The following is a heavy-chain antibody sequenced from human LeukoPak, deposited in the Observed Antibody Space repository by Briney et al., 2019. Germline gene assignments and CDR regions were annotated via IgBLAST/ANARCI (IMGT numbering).Heavy chain of an antibody. CDR2: INTYNGKT. CDR3: ARVVLDHYYDSSGYLGTLDY. Sequence: ASVKVSCKASGYTFTNYGIRWVRQAPGQGDEGMGWINTYNGKTNYAQKFQGRVTMTTDTSTSTAYMELRSLRSDHTAVYYCARVVLDHYYDSSGYLGTLDYWGQGTLVTVSS. J-gene: IGHJ4*02. CDR1: GYTFTNYG. D-gene: IGHD3-22*01. V-gene: IGHV1-18*01.